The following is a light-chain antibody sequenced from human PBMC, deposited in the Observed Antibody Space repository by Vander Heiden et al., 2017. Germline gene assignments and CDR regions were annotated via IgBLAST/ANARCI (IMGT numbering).Light chain of an antibody. CDR3: SSYTSASTVV. V-gene: IGLV2-14*01. Sequence: QSALTQPASVSGSPGQPITISCTGTSSDVGDYHYVSWYQQHPGKAPKLMVYDVTDRPSGVTHRFSGSKSGNTACLTISELQAEDEADYYCSSYTSASTVVFGGGTKLTVL. CDR2: DVT. CDR1: SSDVGDYHY. J-gene: IGLJ2*01.